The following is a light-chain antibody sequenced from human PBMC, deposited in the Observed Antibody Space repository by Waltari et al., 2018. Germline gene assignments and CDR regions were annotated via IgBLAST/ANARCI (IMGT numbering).Light chain of an antibody. V-gene: IGLV2-14*03. CDR2: DVS. CDR1: SSDVGGYNY. J-gene: IGLJ2*01. Sequence: QSALTQPASVSGSPGQSITISCTGTSSDVGGYNYVSWYQQHPGKAPKPMIYDVSNRPSGVSNRFSGSKSGNTASLTISGLQAEDEADYYCSSYTSSSLWVFGGGTKLTVL. CDR3: SSYTSSSLWV.